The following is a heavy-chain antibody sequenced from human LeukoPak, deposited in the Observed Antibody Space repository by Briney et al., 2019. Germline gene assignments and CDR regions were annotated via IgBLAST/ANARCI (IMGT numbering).Heavy chain of an antibody. J-gene: IGHJ6*03. V-gene: IGHV3-11*04. CDR3: AKGGPAAIYYYYYMDV. CDR2: ISSSGSTI. CDR1: GFTFNNAW. Sequence: GGSLRLSCVASGFTFNNAWMSWVRQAPGKGLEWVSYISSSGSTIYYADSVKGRFTISRDNAKNSLYLQMNSLRAEDTAVYYCAKGGPAAIYYYYYMDVWGKGTTVTVSS. D-gene: IGHD2-2*01.